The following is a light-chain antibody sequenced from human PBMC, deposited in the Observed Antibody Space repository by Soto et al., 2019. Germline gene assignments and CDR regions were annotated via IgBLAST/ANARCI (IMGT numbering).Light chain of an antibody. CDR2: TAS. Sequence: DIQMTQSPSSLSASVGDRVTITCRASQGIGNSLAWYQQKPGKVHKVLIYTASTLHSGVPSRFSGSGSGTDFTLTINSLQPEDVATYFCQKYDSVPWSFGQGTRVEI. CDR3: QKYDSVPWS. J-gene: IGKJ1*01. CDR1: QGIGNS. V-gene: IGKV1-27*01.